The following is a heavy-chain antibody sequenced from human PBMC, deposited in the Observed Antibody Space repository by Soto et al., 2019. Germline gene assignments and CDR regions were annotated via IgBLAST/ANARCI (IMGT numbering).Heavy chain of an antibody. CDR3: ARDKITGHFED. CDR2: IYYSGST. J-gene: IGHJ4*02. V-gene: IGHV4-31*03. D-gene: IGHD3-16*01. Sequence: PSETLSLTCTVSGGSISSGGYYWSWIRQHPGKGLEWIGYIYYSGSTYYNPSLKSRVTISVDTPKNQFSLKLTSVTAADTAVYYCARDKITGHFEDWGQGTLFTVSS. CDR1: GGSISSGGYY.